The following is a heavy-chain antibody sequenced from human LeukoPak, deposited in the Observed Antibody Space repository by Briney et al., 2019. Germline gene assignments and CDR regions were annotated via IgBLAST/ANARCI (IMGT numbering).Heavy chain of an antibody. CDR2: ISYDGSNK. Sequence: GGSLRLSCAASGFTFSSYGMHWVRQAPGKGLEWVAVISYDGSNKYYADSVKGRFTISRDNSKNTLYLQMGSLRAEDMAVYYCAITADAFDIWGRGTMVTVSS. D-gene: IGHD1-20*01. V-gene: IGHV3-30*03. J-gene: IGHJ3*02. CDR1: GFTFSSYG. CDR3: AITADAFDI.